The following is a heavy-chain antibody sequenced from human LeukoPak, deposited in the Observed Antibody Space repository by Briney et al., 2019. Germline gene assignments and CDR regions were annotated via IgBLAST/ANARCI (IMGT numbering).Heavy chain of an antibody. D-gene: IGHD5-18*01. CDR1: GFSFSSYW. J-gene: IGHJ4*02. CDR2: INSDGSST. Sequence: GGSLRLSCAASGFSFSSYWMHWVRQAPGKGLVWVSRINSDGSSTSYADSVKGRFTISRDNAKNTLYLQMNSLRAEDTAVYYCVTPPIGYSFGAPHGYWGQGTLVTVSS. V-gene: IGHV3-74*01. CDR3: VTPPIGYSFGAPHGY.